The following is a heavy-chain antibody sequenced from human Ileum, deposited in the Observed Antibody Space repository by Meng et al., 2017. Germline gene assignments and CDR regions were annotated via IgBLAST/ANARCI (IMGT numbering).Heavy chain of an antibody. V-gene: IGHV3-11*01. CDR1: GFTFSDYY. CDR2: ISGSGRTI. J-gene: IGHJ4*02. D-gene: IGHD6-13*01. CDR3: ARGVTGYSSSWDYFDY. Sequence: QVRLVESGGGLVKPGGSLRLSCATSGFTFSDYYMNWIRQAPGKGLEWVSFISGSGRTIYQADSVKGRFTISRNNAKNSLYLQMNSLRAEDTAVYFCARGVTGYSSSWDYFDYWGRGTLVTVSS.